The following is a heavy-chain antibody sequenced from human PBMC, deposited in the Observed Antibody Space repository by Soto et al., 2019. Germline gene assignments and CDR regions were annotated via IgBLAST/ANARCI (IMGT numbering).Heavy chain of an antibody. Sequence: QVQLQQWGAGLLKPSETLSLTCAVYGGSFSGYYWSWIRQPPGKGLEWFGEINHSGSTNYNPSLKSRVPISVDTSKNQFSLKLSSVTAADTAVYYCARRQWPAGNYWGQGTLVTVSS. CDR1: GGSFSGYY. CDR2: INHSGST. V-gene: IGHV4-34*01. D-gene: IGHD6-19*01. J-gene: IGHJ4*02. CDR3: ARRQWPAGNY.